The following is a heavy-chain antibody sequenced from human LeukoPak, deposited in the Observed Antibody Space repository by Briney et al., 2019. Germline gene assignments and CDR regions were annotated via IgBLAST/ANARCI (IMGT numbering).Heavy chain of an antibody. Sequence: PSETLPLTCTVSGGSISSYYWSWIRQPPGKGLEWIGYIYYSGSTNYNPSLKSRVTISVDTSKNQFSLKPSSVTAADTAVYYCAGGRYFDWLLQLDYWGQGTLVTVSS. J-gene: IGHJ4*02. D-gene: IGHD3-9*01. CDR1: GGSISSYY. CDR2: IYYSGST. V-gene: IGHV4-59*01. CDR3: AGGRYFDWLLQLDY.